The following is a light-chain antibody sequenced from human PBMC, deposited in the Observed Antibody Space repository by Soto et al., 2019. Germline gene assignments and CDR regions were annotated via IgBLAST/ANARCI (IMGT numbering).Light chain of an antibody. Sequence: QSVLTQPPSASGTPGQRVTISCSGSSSNIGSNTVNWYQQLPGTAPKLLIYSNSNRPSGVPDRFSASKSGTSASLAITGLQAEDEADYYCQSYDGSLSGSYVFGTGTKVTVL. CDR2: SNS. CDR1: SSNIGSNT. V-gene: IGLV1-44*01. CDR3: QSYDGSLSGSYV. J-gene: IGLJ1*01.